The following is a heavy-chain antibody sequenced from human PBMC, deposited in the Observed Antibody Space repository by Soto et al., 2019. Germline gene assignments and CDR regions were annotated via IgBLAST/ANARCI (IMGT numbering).Heavy chain of an antibody. V-gene: IGHV3-30*18. CDR2: ISNDGSNK. D-gene: IGHD1-26*01. Sequence: VGALRLSCGASGFIFSNYAIHCVRQAPGKGLEWVAVISNDGSNKYYADSVKGRFTISRDNSKNTLYLQMNSLRAEGTAVYYCAKDNSYSGIYTGRFDYWGQGTLVTVSS. CDR1: GFIFSNYA. CDR3: AKDNSYSGIYTGRFDY. J-gene: IGHJ4*02.